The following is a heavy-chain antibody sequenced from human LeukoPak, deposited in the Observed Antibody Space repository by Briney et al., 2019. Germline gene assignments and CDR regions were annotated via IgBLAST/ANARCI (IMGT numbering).Heavy chain of an antibody. CDR2: MNPNSGNT. Sequence: ASVKVSCKASGYTFTSYDINWVRQATGQGLEWMGWMNPNSGNTGYAQKLQGRVTMTRNTSISTAYMELSSLRSEDTAVYYCARGAGEYYDILTGYYTDAFDIWGQGTMVTVSS. CDR3: ARGAGEYYDILTGYYTDAFDI. D-gene: IGHD3-9*01. CDR1: GYTFTSYD. V-gene: IGHV1-8*01. J-gene: IGHJ3*02.